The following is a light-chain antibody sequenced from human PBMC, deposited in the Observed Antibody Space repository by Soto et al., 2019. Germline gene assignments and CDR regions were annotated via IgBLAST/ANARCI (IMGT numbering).Light chain of an antibody. CDR1: SSDVGNYNL. J-gene: IGLJ3*02. V-gene: IGLV2-23*01. Sequence: QSALTQPASVSGSPGQSITISCTGTSSDVGNYNLVSWYQQHPGKAPKLIIYEGTKRPSGVSDRFSGAKSGNTASLTISGLQAEDEANYYCCLYVGIVTWVFGGGTKLTVL. CDR2: EGT. CDR3: CLYVGIVTWV.